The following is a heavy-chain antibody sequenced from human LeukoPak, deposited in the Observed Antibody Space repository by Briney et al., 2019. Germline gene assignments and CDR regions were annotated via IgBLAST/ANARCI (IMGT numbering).Heavy chain of an antibody. CDR1: GFTFTDVY. CDR2: ISPNSADI. J-gene: IGHJ4*02. Sequence: GGSLRLSCAASGFTFTDVYMSWIRQSPGKGLEWLAYISPNSADISYADSVKGRFTISRDNAKNSLYLQMNSLRAEDTAVHYCARDRSDGYNKNDYWGQGTLVTVSS. V-gene: IGHV3-11*06. CDR3: ARDRSDGYNKNDY. D-gene: IGHD5-24*01.